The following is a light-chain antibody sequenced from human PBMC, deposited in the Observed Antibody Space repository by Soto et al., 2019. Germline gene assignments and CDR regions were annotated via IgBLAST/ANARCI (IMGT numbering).Light chain of an antibody. CDR2: GAS. J-gene: IGKJ1*01. CDR1: QSVTNH. Sequence: EIVLTQSPATLSLSPGERATLSCRASQSVTNHLAWYQQKPGQAPRLLIYGASSRATGIPDRFSGSGSGTDFTLIISRLEPEDFAVYYCQQYGRSWTFGQGTKVDIK. CDR3: QQYGRSWT. V-gene: IGKV3-20*01.